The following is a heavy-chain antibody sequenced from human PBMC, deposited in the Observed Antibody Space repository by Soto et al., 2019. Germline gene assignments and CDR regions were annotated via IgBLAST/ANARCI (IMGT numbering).Heavy chain of an antibody. D-gene: IGHD3-10*01. Sequence: GASVKVSCKASGGTFSSYAISWVRQAPGQGLEWMGGIIPIFGTANYAQKFQGRVTITADESTSTAYMELSSLRSEDTAVYYCARGSQPLPLTGVRVAWFDPWGQGTLVTVSS. J-gene: IGHJ5*02. CDR3: ARGSQPLPLTGVRVAWFDP. CDR2: IIPIFGTA. CDR1: GGTFSSYA. V-gene: IGHV1-69*13.